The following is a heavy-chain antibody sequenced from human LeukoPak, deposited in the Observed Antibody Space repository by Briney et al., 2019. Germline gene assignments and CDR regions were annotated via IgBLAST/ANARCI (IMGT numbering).Heavy chain of an antibody. D-gene: IGHD4/OR15-4a*01. CDR3: ARSAYCGTNCHYYFES. V-gene: IGHV3-74*03. CDR2: INSDGSWT. CDR1: GLTLATYW. J-gene: IGHJ4*02. Sequence: PGGSLRLSCGAYGLTLATYWMHLVRQVPGKGLEWVSRINSDGSWTTYADSVKGRFTVSRDNDKNMLYLQMNSLRPEDTAVYHCARSAYCGTNCHYYFESWGQGTLVIVSS.